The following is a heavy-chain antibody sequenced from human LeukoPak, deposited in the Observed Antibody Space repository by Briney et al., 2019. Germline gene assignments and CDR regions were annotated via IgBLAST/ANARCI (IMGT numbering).Heavy chain of an antibody. V-gene: IGHV3-66*02. CDR3: ARATYRDSSGYILDY. CDR1: GFTVSSNY. CDR2: IYSGGST. D-gene: IGHD3-22*01. Sequence: GGSLRLSCEASGFTVSSNYMTWVRQAPGKGLEWVSVIYSGGSTYYADSVKGRFTISRDNSKNTLYLQMNSLRAEDTAVYYCARATYRDSSGYILDYWGQGTLVTVPS. J-gene: IGHJ4*02.